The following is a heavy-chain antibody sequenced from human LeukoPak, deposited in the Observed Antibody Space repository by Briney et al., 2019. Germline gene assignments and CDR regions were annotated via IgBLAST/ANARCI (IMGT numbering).Heavy chain of an antibody. CDR2: INRSGST. V-gene: IGHV4-34*01. CDR1: GGSFSGYY. CDR3: ARDRLSKYYYDSSPIDY. D-gene: IGHD3-22*01. J-gene: IGHJ4*02. Sequence: PSETLSLTCAVYGGSFSGYYWSWIRQPPGKGLEWIGEINRSGSTNYNPSLKSRVTISVDTSKNQFSLKLSSVTAADTAVYYCARDRLSKYYYDSSPIDYWGQGTLVTVSS.